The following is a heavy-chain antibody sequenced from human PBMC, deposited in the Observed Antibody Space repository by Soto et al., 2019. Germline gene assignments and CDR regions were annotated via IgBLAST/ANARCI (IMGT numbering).Heavy chain of an antibody. CDR3: ARAYYDGSGSYYREIAAAFAI. Sequence: SETLSLTCTVSGGSISSSSYYWGWIRQPPGKGLEWIGSIYYSGSTYYNPSLKSRVTISVDTSKNQFSLKLSSVTAADTAVYYCARAYYDGSGSYYREIAAAFAIWGQGTVVP. J-gene: IGHJ3*02. D-gene: IGHD3-10*01. V-gene: IGHV4-39*01. CDR2: IYYSGST. CDR1: GGSISSSSYY.